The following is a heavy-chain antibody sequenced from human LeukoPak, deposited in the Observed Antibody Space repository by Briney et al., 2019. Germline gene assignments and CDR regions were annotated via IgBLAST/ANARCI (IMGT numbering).Heavy chain of an antibody. D-gene: IGHD3-3*01. Sequence: ASVKVSCKASGYTFTSYGISWVRQAPGQGLEWMGWISAYNGNTNYAQKLQGRVTMTTDTSTSTAYMELRSLRSDDTAVYYCARTEYDFWSGYYRYYYGMDVWGQGTTVTVSS. CDR1: GYTFTSYG. J-gene: IGHJ6*02. V-gene: IGHV1-18*01. CDR2: ISAYNGNT. CDR3: ARTEYDFWSGYYRYYYGMDV.